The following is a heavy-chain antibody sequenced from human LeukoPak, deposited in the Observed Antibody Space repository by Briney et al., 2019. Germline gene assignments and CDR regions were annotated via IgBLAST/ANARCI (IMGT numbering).Heavy chain of an antibody. CDR3: ARALYSNASNY. Sequence: ASVKVSCKASGGTFSSYAISWVRQAPGQRLEWMGWINAGNGDTKYSQKFQGRVTITRDTPASTAYMELSSLRSEDTAVFYCARALYSNASNYWGQGTLVTVSS. CDR2: INAGNGDT. J-gene: IGHJ4*02. CDR1: GGTFSSYA. V-gene: IGHV1-3*01. D-gene: IGHD3-16*02.